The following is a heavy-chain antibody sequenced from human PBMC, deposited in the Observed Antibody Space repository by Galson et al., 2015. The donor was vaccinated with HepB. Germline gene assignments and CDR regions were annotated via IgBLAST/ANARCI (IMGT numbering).Heavy chain of an antibody. Sequence: SLRLSCAASGFTFDDYTMHWVRQAPGKGLEWVSLISWDGGSTYYADSVKGRFTISRDNGKNSLYLQMNSLRTEDTALYYCAKEEYSSSWKTLDYWGQGTLVTVSS. CDR1: GFTFDDYT. J-gene: IGHJ4*02. CDR2: ISWDGGST. CDR3: AKEEYSSSWKTLDY. D-gene: IGHD6-13*01. V-gene: IGHV3-43*01.